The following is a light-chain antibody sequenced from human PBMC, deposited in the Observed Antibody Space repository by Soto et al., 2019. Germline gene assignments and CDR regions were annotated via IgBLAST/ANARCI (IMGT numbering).Light chain of an antibody. J-gene: IGKJ1*01. CDR1: QSVSSGY. V-gene: IGKV3-20*01. CDR2: GAS. Sequence: EIVLTQSPGTLSLSPGERATLSCRASQSVSSGYLAWYQQKPGQAPRLLIYGASSRATGIPDRFSGSGSGTDFTLTISRLEPEDFAMYYCQQYGSTVTFGQGTKVEVK. CDR3: QQYGSTVT.